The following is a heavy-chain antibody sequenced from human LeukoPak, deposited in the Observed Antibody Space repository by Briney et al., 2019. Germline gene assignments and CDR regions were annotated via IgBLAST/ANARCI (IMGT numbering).Heavy chain of an antibody. J-gene: IGHJ4*02. CDR2: ISSSSSYI. CDR3: ARVAPGGDYLDY. D-gene: IGHD4-17*01. V-gene: IGHV3-21*01. Sequence: PGGSLRLSCAASGXTFSSYSVNWVRQAPGKGLEWVSSISSSSSYIYYADSVKGRFTISRDNAKNSLYLQMNSLRAEDTAVYYCARVAPGGDYLDYWGQGTLVIVSS. CDR1: GXTFSSYS.